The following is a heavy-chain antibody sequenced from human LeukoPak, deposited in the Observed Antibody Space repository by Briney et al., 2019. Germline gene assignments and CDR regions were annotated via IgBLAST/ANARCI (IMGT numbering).Heavy chain of an antibody. CDR1: GFTFSSYS. J-gene: IGHJ4*02. D-gene: IGHD2-21*02. CDR2: ISSSSSYI. V-gene: IGHV3-21*04. CDR3: ARDYCGGDCYPFDY. Sequence: GGSLRLSCAASGFTFSSYSMNWVRQAPGKGLEWVSSISSSSSYIYYADSVKGRFTISRDNAKKSVYLKMNSLRGEDTALYYCARDYCGGDCYPFDYWGQGTLVTVSS.